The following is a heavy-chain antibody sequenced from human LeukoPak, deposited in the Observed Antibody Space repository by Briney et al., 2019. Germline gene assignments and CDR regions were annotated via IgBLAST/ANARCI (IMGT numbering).Heavy chain of an antibody. J-gene: IGHJ4*02. CDR3: AADGMRDQSPFDY. V-gene: IGHV1-58*01. Sequence: IGWIVVGSGNTNYAQKFQERVTITRDMSTSTAYMELSSLRSEDTAVYYCAADGMRDQSPFDYWGQGTLVTVSS. CDR2: IVVGSGNT. D-gene: IGHD2-8*01.